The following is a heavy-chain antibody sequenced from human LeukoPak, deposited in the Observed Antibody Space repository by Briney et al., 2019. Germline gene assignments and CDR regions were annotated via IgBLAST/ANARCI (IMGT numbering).Heavy chain of an antibody. J-gene: IGHJ4*02. CDR3: ARGPPTDYYDSSGFYYVFDY. V-gene: IGHV4-34*01. CDR1: GGSFSGCY. CDR2: INHSGST. Sequence: SETLSLTCAVYGGSFSGCYWSWICQPPGKGLEWIGEINHSGSTNYNPSLKSQVTISVDTSKNQFSLKLSSVTAADTAVYFCARGPPTDYYDSSGFYYVFDYWGQGTLVTVSS. D-gene: IGHD3-22*01.